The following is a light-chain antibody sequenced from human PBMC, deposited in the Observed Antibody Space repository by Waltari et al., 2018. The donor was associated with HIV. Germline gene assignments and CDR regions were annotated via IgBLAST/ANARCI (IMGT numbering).Light chain of an antibody. CDR3: QQYNNWPRRT. J-gene: IGKJ1*01. Sequence: EIVMTQSPATLSVSPGERATLSCRASQSGSNLAWYQQKPGQAPRLLIYGASTRATGIPARFSGSGSGTEFTLTISSLQSEDFAVYYCQQYNNWPRRTFGQGTKVEIK. CDR2: GAS. CDR1: QSGSN. V-gene: IGKV3-15*01.